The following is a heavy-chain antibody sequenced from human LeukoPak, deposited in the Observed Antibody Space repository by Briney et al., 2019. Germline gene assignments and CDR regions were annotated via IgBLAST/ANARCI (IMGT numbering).Heavy chain of an antibody. CDR3: ARGKRITTIVVVIGGVNAFDI. J-gene: IGHJ3*02. D-gene: IGHD3-22*01. CDR1: GGSISSYY. CDR2: LFYSGNT. V-gene: IGHV4-59*12. Sequence: PSETLSLTCSVSGGSISSYYWSWIRQPPGKGLEWIGYLFYSGNTNSNPSLKSRVTILADTSKNQFSLKLSSVTAADTAVYYCARGKRITTIVVVIGGVNAFDIWGQGTMVTVSS.